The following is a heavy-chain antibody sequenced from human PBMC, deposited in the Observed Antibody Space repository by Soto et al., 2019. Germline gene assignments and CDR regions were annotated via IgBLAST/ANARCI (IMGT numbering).Heavy chain of an antibody. V-gene: IGHV4-59*08. CDR1: GGSISSYY. D-gene: IGHD1-26*01. J-gene: IGHJ4*02. CDR2: IYYSGST. CDR3: ARRWGAAVDY. Sequence: QVQLQESGPGLVKPSETLSLTCTVSGGSISSYYWSWIRQPPGKGLEWIGYIYYSGSTNYNPPLKSRVTISVHTSKTQFSLKLSSVTAADTAVDYCARRWGAAVDYWGQGTLVTVSS.